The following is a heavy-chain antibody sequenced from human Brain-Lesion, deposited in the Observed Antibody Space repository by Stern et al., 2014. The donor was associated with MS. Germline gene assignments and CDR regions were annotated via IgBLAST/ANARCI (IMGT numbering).Heavy chain of an antibody. CDR2: IYASGTT. CDR3: AREGGDDDDYYGLDV. J-gene: IGHJ6*02. V-gene: IGHV3-53*04. CDR1: GLTVANEY. Sequence: VQLVQSGGGLVQPGGSLRLSCAASGLTVANEYMSWVRQAPGKGPEWVSLIYASGTTAYADSVKGRFIISRHNSENPLSLQMNSLRPEDTAVYYCAREGGDDDDYYGLDVWGPGTTVTVSS. D-gene: IGHD5-12*01.